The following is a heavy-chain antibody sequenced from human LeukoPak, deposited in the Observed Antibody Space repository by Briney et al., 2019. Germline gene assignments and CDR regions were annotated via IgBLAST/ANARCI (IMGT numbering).Heavy chain of an antibody. CDR1: GDSVSSNSAA. Sequence: SQTLSLTCAISGDSVSSNSAAWNWIRQSPSRGLEWLGRTHYRSKWYNDYAVSVKSRITINPDTSKNQFSLQLNSVTPEDTAVYYCARENIGDSYGHTVFDYWGQGTLVTVSS. V-gene: IGHV6-1*01. J-gene: IGHJ4*02. D-gene: IGHD5-18*01. CDR2: THYRSKWYN. CDR3: ARENIGDSYGHTVFDY.